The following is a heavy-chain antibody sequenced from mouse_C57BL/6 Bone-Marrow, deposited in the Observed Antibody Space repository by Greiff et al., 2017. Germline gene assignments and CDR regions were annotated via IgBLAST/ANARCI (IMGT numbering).Heavy chain of an antibody. CDR2: INPSNGGT. J-gene: IGHJ1*03. CDR1: GYTFTSYW. CDR3: ARWGATTVVSDWYFDV. V-gene: IGHV1-53*01. Sequence: QVQLQQPGTELVKPGASVKLSCKASGYTFTSYWMHWVKQRPGQGLEWIGNINPSNGGTNYNEKFKSKATLTVDKSSSTAYMQLSSLTSEDSAVYYCARWGATTVVSDWYFDVWGTGTTVTVSS. D-gene: IGHD1-1*01.